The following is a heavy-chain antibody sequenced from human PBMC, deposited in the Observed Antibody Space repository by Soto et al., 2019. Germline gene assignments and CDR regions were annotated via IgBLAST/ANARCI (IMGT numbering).Heavy chain of an antibody. CDR3: ARVITFGGVIVSLDY. Sequence: SETLSLTCAVYGGSFSGYYWSWIRQPPGKGLEWIGEINHSGSTNYDPSLKSRVTISVDTSKNQFSLKLSSVTAADTAVYYCARVITFGGVIVSLDYWGQGTLVTVSS. D-gene: IGHD3-16*02. V-gene: IGHV4-34*01. CDR2: INHSGST. J-gene: IGHJ4*02. CDR1: GGSFSGYY.